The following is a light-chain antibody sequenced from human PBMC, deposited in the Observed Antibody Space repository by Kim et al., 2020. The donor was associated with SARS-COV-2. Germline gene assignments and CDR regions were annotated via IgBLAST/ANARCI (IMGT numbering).Light chain of an antibody. Sequence: RAALNCKSSQTVLYNSNKKNYLAWYQQKPGQAPKLLIYWASIRESGVSDRFSGSGSETDFTLTISSLQAEDVAVYYCQQYYSTPPSFGQGTKLEI. CDR3: QQYYSTPPS. CDR1: QTVLYNSNKKNY. J-gene: IGKJ2*03. CDR2: WAS. V-gene: IGKV4-1*01.